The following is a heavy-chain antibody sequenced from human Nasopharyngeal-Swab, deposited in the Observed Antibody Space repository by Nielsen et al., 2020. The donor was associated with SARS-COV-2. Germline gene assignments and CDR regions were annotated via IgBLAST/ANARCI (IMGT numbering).Heavy chain of an antibody. Sequence: LSLTCAASGFTFDDYAMHWVRQAPGKGLEWVSGISWNSGRIGYADSVKGRFTISRDNAKNSLYLQMNSLRAEDTALYYCAKDRYRLNYYDSSLDAFDIWGQGTMVTVSS. V-gene: IGHV3-9*01. CDR1: GFTFDDYA. CDR3: AKDRYRLNYYDSSLDAFDI. D-gene: IGHD3-22*01. CDR2: ISWNSGRI. J-gene: IGHJ3*02.